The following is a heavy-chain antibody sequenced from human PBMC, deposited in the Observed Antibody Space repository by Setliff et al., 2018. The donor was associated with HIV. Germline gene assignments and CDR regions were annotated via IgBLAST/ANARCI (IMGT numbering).Heavy chain of an antibody. CDR1: GGSLNSYY. CDR2: IHPTGHI. Sequence: PSETLSLTCVASGGSLNSYYWNWIRQTPGKGLEWIGEIHPTGHINYNPSYKSRVTVSLDTSKIQFSLKLNSVTAADTGVYYCAAFDSGRDVWGQGTLVTAPQ. V-gene: IGHV4-34*01. D-gene: IGHD6-19*01. J-gene: IGHJ4*02. CDR3: AAFDSGRDV.